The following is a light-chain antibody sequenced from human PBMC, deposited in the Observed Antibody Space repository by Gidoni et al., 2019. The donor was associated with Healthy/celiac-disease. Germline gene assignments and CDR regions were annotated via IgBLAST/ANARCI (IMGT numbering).Light chain of an antibody. CDR2: SNN. CDR1: RSNIGSNT. J-gene: IGLJ1*01. CDR3: AAWDDSLNGIYV. V-gene: IGLV1-44*01. Sequence: QSVLTQPPSASGTPGQRVTITCSGSRSNIGSNTVNWYQQPPGTAPKLLIYSNNQRPSGVPDRFSGSKSGTSASLAISGLQSEDEADYYCAAWDDSLNGIYVFGTGTKVTVL.